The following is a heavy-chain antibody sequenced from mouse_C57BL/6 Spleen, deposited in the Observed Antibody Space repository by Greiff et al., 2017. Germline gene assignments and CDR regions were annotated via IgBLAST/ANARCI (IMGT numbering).Heavy chain of an antibody. V-gene: IGHV14-1*01. CDR2: IDPEDGDT. CDR3: TPVMGNGNYFDY. Sequence: VQLQQSGAELVRPGASVKLSCTASGFNIKDYYMHWVKQRPEQGLEWIGRIDPEDGDTEYDPKFQGKATMTADTASKTAYLQLSSLTSEDTAVYYCTPVMGNGNYFDYWGQGTTLTVSS. CDR1: GFNIKDYY. J-gene: IGHJ2*01. D-gene: IGHD1-1*01.